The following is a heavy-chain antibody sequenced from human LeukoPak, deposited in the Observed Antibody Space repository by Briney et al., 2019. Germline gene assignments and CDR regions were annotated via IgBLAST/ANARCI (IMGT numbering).Heavy chain of an antibody. D-gene: IGHD3-10*01. Sequence: GESLRISCKGSGYSFTSYWISWVRQMPGKGLEWMGRIDPSDSYTNYSPSFQGHVTISVDKSISAAYLQWSSLKAPDTAMYFCASESGSGSYYDYWGQGTLVTVSS. CDR2: IDPSDSYT. CDR3: ASESGSGSYYDY. V-gene: IGHV5-10-1*01. J-gene: IGHJ4*02. CDR1: GYSFTSYW.